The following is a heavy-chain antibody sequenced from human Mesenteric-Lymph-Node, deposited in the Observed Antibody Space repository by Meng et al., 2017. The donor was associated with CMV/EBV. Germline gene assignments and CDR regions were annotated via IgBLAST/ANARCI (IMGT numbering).Heavy chain of an antibody. V-gene: IGHV3-7*01. CDR3: ARRSALDY. CDR2: IRLDGGEK. D-gene: IGHD2-15*01. Sequence: GESLKISCAASGFTFDNYGMSWVRQAPGKGLEWVASIRLDGGEKHYVDSVEGRFTISRDNAKNSLHLQMNSLRTEDTAVYYCARRSALDYWGQGTLVTVSS. CDR1: GFTFDNYG. J-gene: IGHJ4*02.